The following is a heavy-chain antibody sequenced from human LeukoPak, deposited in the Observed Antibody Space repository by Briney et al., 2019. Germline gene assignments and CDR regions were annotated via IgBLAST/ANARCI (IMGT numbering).Heavy chain of an antibody. V-gene: IGHV3-23*01. D-gene: IGHD2-2*01. CDR3: AKERYCSSTSCYGVNWFDP. CDR1: GFTFSSYA. Sequence: GGSLRLSCAAPGFTFSSYAMSWVRQAPGKGLEWVSAISGSGGSTYYADSVKGRFTISRDNSKNTLYLQMNSLRAEDTAVYYCAKERYCSSTSCYGVNWFDPWGQGTLVTVSS. CDR2: ISGSGGST. J-gene: IGHJ5*02.